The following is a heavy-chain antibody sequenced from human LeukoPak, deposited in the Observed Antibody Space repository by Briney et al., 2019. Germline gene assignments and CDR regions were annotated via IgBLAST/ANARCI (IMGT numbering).Heavy chain of an antibody. CDR3: ARDLWEAVAGNRRGGDY. Sequence: GASVKVSCKASGYTFTSYDINWVRQATGQGLEWMGWMNPNSGNTGYAQKFQGRVTMTRNTSISTAYMELSSLRSEDTAVYYCARDLWEAVAGNRRGGDYWGQGTLVTVSS. CDR1: GYTFTSYD. CDR2: MNPNSGNT. V-gene: IGHV1-8*01. D-gene: IGHD6-19*01. J-gene: IGHJ4*02.